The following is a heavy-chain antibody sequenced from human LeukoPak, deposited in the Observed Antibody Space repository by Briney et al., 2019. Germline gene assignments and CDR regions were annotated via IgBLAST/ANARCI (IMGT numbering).Heavy chain of an antibody. J-gene: IGHJ4*02. Sequence: GGSLRLSCAASGFTFSSYAMHWVRQAPGKGLEWVAVMSYDGRNKFYADSVRGRFTISRDNSKNTLYLQMNSLRAEDTAVYYCAKDLSVGDYMYYFDYWGQGTLVTVSS. CDR2: MSYDGRNK. V-gene: IGHV3-30*04. CDR3: AKDLSVGDYMYYFDY. CDR1: GFTFSSYA. D-gene: IGHD4-17*01.